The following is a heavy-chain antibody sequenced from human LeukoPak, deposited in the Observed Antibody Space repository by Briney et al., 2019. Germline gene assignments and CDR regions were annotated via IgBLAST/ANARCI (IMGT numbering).Heavy chain of an antibody. Sequence: SETLSLTCTVSGGSINSHYWGWIRQPAGKGLEWIGRIYTSGSTNYNPSLKSLVTISVDTSKNQFSLKLTSVTAADTAVYYCARPLSISYGGYFPNAFDIWGQGTMVTVSS. V-gene: IGHV4-4*07. CDR1: GGSINSHY. CDR2: IYTSGST. D-gene: IGHD4-23*01. CDR3: ARPLSISYGGYFPNAFDI. J-gene: IGHJ3*02.